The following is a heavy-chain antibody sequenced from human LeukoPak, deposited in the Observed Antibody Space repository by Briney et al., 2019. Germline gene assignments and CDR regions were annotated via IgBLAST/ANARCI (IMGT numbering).Heavy chain of an antibody. Sequence: PGGSLRLSCAASGFTFGSYWMSWVRQAPGKGLEWVSAISGSGGSTYYADSVKGRFTISRDNSKNTLYLQMYSLRTEETAVYYCARGGIAAADLRFDYWGQGTLVTVSS. V-gene: IGHV3-23*01. CDR3: ARGGIAAADLRFDY. CDR1: GFTFGSYW. D-gene: IGHD6-13*01. J-gene: IGHJ4*02. CDR2: ISGSGGST.